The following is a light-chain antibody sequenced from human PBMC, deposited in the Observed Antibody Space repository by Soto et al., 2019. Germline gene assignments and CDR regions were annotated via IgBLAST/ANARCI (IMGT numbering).Light chain of an antibody. CDR2: AAS. CDR1: QGIRNY. V-gene: IGKV1-27*01. J-gene: IGKJ4*01. Sequence: DIQMTQSPSSLSASVGDRVTITCRASQGIRNYLAWYQQKPGTVPKLLIYAASTLQSGVPSRFSGSGSGTDFTLTISSLQPEHVATYYCQKYNSAAYAFGGGTKVEIK. CDR3: QKYNSAAYA.